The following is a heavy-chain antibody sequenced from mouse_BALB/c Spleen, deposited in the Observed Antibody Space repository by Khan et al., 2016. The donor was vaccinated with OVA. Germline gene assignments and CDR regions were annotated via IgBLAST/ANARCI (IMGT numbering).Heavy chain of an antibody. CDR2: ISSGGDYT. CDR3: AGHLTGSFAY. J-gene: IGHJ3*01. Sequence: EVKLEESGGDLVKPGGSLKLSCAASGFTFSSYSMSWVRQTPDKRLEWVASISSGGDYTYYPDSVKGRFTISRDNAKNTLYLQMSDLKSEDTAMYYCAGHLTGSFAYWGQGTLVTVSA. CDR1: GFTFSSYS. V-gene: IGHV5-6*02.